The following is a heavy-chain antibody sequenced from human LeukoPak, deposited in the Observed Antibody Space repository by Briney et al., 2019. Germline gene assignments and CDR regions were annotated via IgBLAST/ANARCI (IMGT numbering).Heavy chain of an antibody. CDR2: INPSGGST. CDR3: ARGLQIRGDVFDI. Sequence: ASVRVSCKASGYTFTGYYMHWVRQAPGQGLEWRGIINPSGGSTSYAQKFQGRVTMTRDTSTSTVYMELSSLRSEDTAVYCCARGLQIRGDVFDIWGQGTMVTVSS. V-gene: IGHV1-46*01. J-gene: IGHJ3*02. CDR1: GYTFTGYY.